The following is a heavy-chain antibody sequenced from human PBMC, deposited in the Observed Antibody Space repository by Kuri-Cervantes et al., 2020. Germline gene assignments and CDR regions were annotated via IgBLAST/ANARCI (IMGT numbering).Heavy chain of an antibody. Sequence: SETLSLTCTVSGGSISSYYWSWIRQPPGKGLEWIGYIYYSGSTNYNPSLKSRVTISVDTSKNQFSLKLSSVTAADTAVYYCARAFSNDYVWGSPPAFDIWGQGTMVTVSS. V-gene: IGHV4-59*08. CDR3: ARAFSNDYVWGSPPAFDI. J-gene: IGHJ3*02. CDR2: IYYSGST. D-gene: IGHD3-16*01. CDR1: GGSISSYY.